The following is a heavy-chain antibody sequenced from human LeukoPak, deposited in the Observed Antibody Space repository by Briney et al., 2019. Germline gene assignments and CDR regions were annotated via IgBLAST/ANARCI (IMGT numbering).Heavy chain of an antibody. CDR2: INHSGST. V-gene: IGHV4-34*01. CDR3: ARNGIRVAVAGPSWFDP. J-gene: IGHJ5*02. Sequence: PSETLSLTCAVYGGSFSGYYWSWIRQPPGKGLEWIGEINHSGSTNYNPSLKSRVTISVDTSKNQFSLKLSSVTAADTAVYYCARNGIRVAVAGPSWFDPWGQGTLVTVSS. CDR1: GGSFSGYY. D-gene: IGHD6-19*01.